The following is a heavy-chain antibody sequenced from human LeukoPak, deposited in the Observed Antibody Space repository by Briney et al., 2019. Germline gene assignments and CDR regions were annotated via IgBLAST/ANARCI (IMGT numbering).Heavy chain of an antibody. CDR1: GGSISSYY. J-gene: IGHJ4*02. CDR3: ARGGSGGPDY. CDR2: IYYSGST. V-gene: IGHV4-59*01. D-gene: IGHD2-15*01. Sequence: PSETLSLTCTVPGGSISSYYWSWIRQPPGKGLEWIGYIYYSGSTNYNPSLKSRVTISVDTSKNQFSLKLSSVTAADTAVYYCARGGSGGPDYWGQGTLVTVSS.